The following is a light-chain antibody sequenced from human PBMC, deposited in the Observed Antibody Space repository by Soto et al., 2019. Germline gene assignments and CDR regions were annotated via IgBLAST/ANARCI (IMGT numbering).Light chain of an antibody. J-gene: IGKJ1*01. CDR3: QQYNSYPWT. Sequence: DIQMTQSPSTLSASVGDRVTITCRASQSISSWLAWYQQKPGKAPKLLIYDASSVESGVPSRFSGSGSGTEFTLTITSLQPDDFATYYCQQYNSYPWTFGQGTKVDNK. CDR2: DAS. V-gene: IGKV1-5*01. CDR1: QSISSW.